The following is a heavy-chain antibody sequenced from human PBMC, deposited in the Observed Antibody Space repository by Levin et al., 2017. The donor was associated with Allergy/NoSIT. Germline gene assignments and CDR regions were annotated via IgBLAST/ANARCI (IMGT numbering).Heavy chain of an antibody. J-gene: IGHJ4*02. V-gene: IGHV3-23*01. CDR3: AKDLVFEYSCREFDY. CDR2: ISGSGGTT. D-gene: IGHD2-2*01. CDR1: GFTFSSYA. Sequence: GGSLRLSCAASGFTFSSYAMSWVRQAPGKGLDWVSAISGSGGTTYYADSVKGRFTISRDNSKNTLYLQMNNLRAEDTAVYYCAKDLVFEYSCREFDYWGQGTLVTVSS.